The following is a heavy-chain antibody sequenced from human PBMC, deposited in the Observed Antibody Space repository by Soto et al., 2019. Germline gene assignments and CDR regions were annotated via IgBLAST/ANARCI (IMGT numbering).Heavy chain of an antibody. D-gene: IGHD6-13*01. CDR1: GYSFTTYW. Sequence: GESLKISCKGSGYSFTTYWIGWVRQMPGKGLEWMGIIYPGDSDTRYSPSFQGQVTISADKSISTAYLQWSSLKASDTAMYYCARPRSSSRNYYGMDVWGQGTTVTVSS. CDR2: IYPGDSDT. V-gene: IGHV5-51*01. CDR3: ARPRSSSRNYYGMDV. J-gene: IGHJ6*02.